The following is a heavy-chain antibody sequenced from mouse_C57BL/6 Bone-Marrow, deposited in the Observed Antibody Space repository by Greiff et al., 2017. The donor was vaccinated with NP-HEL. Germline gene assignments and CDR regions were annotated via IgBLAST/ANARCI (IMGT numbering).Heavy chain of an antibody. CDR2: INPNYGTT. D-gene: IGHD1-1*01. CDR1: GYSFTDYN. V-gene: IGHV1-39*01. J-gene: IGHJ4*01. CDR3: AAGGLYGSSLYYAMDY. Sequence: EVKLQESGPELVKPGASVKISCKASGYSFTDYNMNWVKQSNGKSLEWIGVINPNYGTTSYNQKFKGKATLTVDQSSSTAYMQLNSLTSEDSAVYYCAAGGLYGSSLYYAMDYWGQGTSVTVSS.